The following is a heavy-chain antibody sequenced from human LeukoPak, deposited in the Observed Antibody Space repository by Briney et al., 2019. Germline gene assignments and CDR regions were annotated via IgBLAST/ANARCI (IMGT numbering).Heavy chain of an antibody. V-gene: IGHV4-4*07. CDR2: IHTRGNT. D-gene: IGHD3-22*01. CDR3: VRGVAVIITGVGIDY. CDR1: SGSIRSYH. Sequence: NPSETLSLTCTVSSGSIRSYHWSWIRQPAGKWLEWIGRIHTRGNTNYNPSLKSRVTMSVDTSKNQFSLKLSSVTAADTALYYCVRGVAVIITGVGIDYWGQGTLVTVSS. J-gene: IGHJ4*02.